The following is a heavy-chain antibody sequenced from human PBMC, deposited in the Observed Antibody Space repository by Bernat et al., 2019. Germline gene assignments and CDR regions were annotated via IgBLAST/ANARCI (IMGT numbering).Heavy chain of an antibody. V-gene: IGHV4-39*01. CDR1: DDSISSSNYY. D-gene: IGHD6-19*01. J-gene: IGHJ4*02. CDR2: INYSGTS. Sequence: QLQLQESGPGLAKPSETLSLTCTVSDDSISSSNYYWGWIRQPPGKGLDWIASINYSGTSFYNPSLRSRVTISVATSKNQFSLRLNSVTAADTAVYYCARSKTVAAAPHYFDFWGQGTLVTVSS. CDR3: ARSKTVAAAPHYFDF.